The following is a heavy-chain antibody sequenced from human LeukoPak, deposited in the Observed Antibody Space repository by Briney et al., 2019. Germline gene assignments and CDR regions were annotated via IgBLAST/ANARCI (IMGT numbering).Heavy chain of an antibody. CDR1: GGSISSSSYY. J-gene: IGHJ4*02. CDR3: ARRPVYSSGDFDY. V-gene: IGHV4-39*01. CDR2: IYYSGST. D-gene: IGHD6-19*01. Sequence: PSETLSLTCTVSGGSISSSSYYWGWIRQPPGKGLEWIGSIYYSGSTYYNPSLKSRVTISVDTSKNQFSLKLSSVTAADTAVYYCARRPVYSSGDFDYWGQGTLVTVSS.